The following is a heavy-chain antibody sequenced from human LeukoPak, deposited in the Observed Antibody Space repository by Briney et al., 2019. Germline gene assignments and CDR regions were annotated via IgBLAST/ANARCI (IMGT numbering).Heavy chain of an antibody. CDR1: GGSISSYY. Sequence: SETLSLTCTVSGGSISSYYWGWIRQPPGKGLEWIGSIYYSGSTYYNPSLKSRVTISVDTSKNQFSLKLSSVTAADTAVYYCARLSSGWYYFDYWGQGTLVTVSS. CDR3: ARLSSGWYYFDY. CDR2: IYYSGST. J-gene: IGHJ4*02. V-gene: IGHV4-39*07. D-gene: IGHD6-19*01.